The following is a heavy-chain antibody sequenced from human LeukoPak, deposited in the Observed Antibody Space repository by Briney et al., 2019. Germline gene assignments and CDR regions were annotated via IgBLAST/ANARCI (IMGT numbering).Heavy chain of an antibody. V-gene: IGHV4-39*07. CDR1: GGSISSSTYY. Sequence: SETLSLTGTVSGGSISSSTYYWGWIRQPPGKGLEWIGSIYYSGTTHYNPSLESRVTISVDTSKNQFSLKLASVPAADTAVYYCAKGAGGFSYYNWFDPWGQGTLVTVSS. CDR3: AKGAGGFSYYNWFDP. D-gene: IGHD5-18*01. CDR2: IYYSGTT. J-gene: IGHJ5*02.